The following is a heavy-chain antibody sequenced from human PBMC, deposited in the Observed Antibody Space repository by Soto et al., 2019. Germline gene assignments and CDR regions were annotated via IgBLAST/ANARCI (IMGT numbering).Heavy chain of an antibody. V-gene: IGHV4-34*01. D-gene: IGHD6-19*01. J-gene: IGHJ3*02. CDR2: INHSGST. CDR3: ATTAVAGTHDAFDI. CDR1: GGSFSGYY. Sequence: QVQLQQWGAGLLKPSETLSLTCAVYGGSFSGYYWSWIRQPPGKGLEWSGEINHSGSTNYNPSLKSRVTISVDTSKNQFSLKLSSVTAADTAVYYCATTAVAGTHDAFDIWGQGTMVTVSS.